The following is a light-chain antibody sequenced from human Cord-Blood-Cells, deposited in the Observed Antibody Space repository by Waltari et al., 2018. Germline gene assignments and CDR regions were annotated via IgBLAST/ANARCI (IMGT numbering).Light chain of an antibody. CDR3: CSYAGSSTWV. CDR2: EGS. Sequence: QSALTQPASVSGSPGQSITISCTGTSNDVGSYNLFSWYQQHPGKAPKLMIYEGSKRPSGVSNRFSGSKSGNTASLTISGLQAEDEADYYCCSYAGSSTWVFGGGTKLTVL. V-gene: IGLV2-23*01. CDR1: SNDVGSYNL. J-gene: IGLJ3*02.